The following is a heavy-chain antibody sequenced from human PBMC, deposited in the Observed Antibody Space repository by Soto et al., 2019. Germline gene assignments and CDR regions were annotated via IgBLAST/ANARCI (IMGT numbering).Heavy chain of an antibody. D-gene: IGHD5-12*01. CDR3: ARGDGYIFDY. J-gene: IGHJ4*02. V-gene: IGHV1-8*01. Sequence: QVQLVQSGAEVKKPGASVKVSCKASGYTFISYDINWVRQATGQGLERMGGMNPNTGDTGYAQKFQGRVTMTRNTSINTANLELSSLRSDDTAVYFCARGDGYIFDYWGQGTLVTVSS. CDR1: GYTFISYD. CDR2: MNPNTGDT.